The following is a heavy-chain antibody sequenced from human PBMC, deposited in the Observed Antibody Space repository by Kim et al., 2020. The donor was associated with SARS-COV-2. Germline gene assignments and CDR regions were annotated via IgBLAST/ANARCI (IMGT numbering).Heavy chain of an antibody. Sequence: SETLSLICAVYGGSFSGHYWSWIRQPPGKGLEWIGEINHSGSTNYNPSLKSRVTISVDTSKNKFSLNLSSVTAADTAIYYCARGRIAAAGTSLWGVWFDPRGQGTLVTVSS. D-gene: IGHD6-13*01. J-gene: IGHJ5*01. V-gene: IGHV4-34*01. CDR1: GGSFSGHY. CDR2: INHSGST. CDR3: ARGRIAAAGTSLWGVWFDP.